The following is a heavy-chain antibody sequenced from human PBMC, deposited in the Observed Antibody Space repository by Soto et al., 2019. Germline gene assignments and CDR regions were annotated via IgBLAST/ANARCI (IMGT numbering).Heavy chain of an antibody. CDR2: IYWNDDK. CDR1: GFSLSTSGVG. J-gene: IGHJ4*02. V-gene: IGHV2-5*01. D-gene: IGHD2-21*02. CDR3: AHQAYCGGDCYPDY. Sequence: QITLKESGPTLVKPTQPLTLTCTFSGFSLSTSGVGVGWIRQPPGKALEWLALIYWNDDKRYSPSLKSRLTITKDTSKNQVVLTMTNMDPVDTATYYCAHQAYCGGDCYPDYWGQGTLVTVSS.